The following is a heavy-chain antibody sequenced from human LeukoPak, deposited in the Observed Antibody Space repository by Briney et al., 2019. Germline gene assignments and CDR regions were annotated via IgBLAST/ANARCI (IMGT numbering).Heavy chain of an antibody. CDR1: GGSISSSNW. D-gene: IGHD6-13*01. J-gene: IGHJ4*02. CDR2: INHRGST. CDR3: ARGPPNAYSSSWYY. Sequence: SETLSLTCAVSGGSISSSNWWSWVRQPPGKGLEWIGEINHRGSTNYNPSLKSRVTISVDTSKNQFSLKLSSMTAADTAVYYCARGPPNAYSSSWYYWGQGTLVTVSS. V-gene: IGHV4-4*02.